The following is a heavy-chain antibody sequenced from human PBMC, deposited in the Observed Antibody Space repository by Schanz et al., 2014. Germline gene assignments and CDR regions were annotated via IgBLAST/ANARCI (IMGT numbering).Heavy chain of an antibody. D-gene: IGHD3-16*01. V-gene: IGHV3-72*01. Sequence: VYLVESGGDLVKPGGSLRLSCAASGFIFSAYTMNWVRQAPGKGLEWVGRITNKPNNYNTEYAASVKGRFTISRDDSRNSLYLQMSSLKTEDTAVYYCVRLDVHDYWGQGTLVTVSA. CDR1: GFIFSAYT. CDR3: VRLDVHDY. CDR2: ITNKPNNYNT. J-gene: IGHJ4*02.